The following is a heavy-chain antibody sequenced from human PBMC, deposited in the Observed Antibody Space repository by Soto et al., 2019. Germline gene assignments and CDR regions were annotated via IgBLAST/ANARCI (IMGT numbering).Heavy chain of an antibody. D-gene: IGHD4-17*01. CDR3: ARASYGDTVDY. CDR2: ISYSGRT. V-gene: IGHV4-61*05. CDR1: GGSISISTYY. Sequence: PSETLSLTCTVSGGSISISTYYWSWIRQPPGKGLEWIGYISYSGRTNYNPSLKSRVTISVDRSKNQFSLKLSSVTAADTAVYYCARASYGDTVDYWGQGTLVTVSS. J-gene: IGHJ4*02.